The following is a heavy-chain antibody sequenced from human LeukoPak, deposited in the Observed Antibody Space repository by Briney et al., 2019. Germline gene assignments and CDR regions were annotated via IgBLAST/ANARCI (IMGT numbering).Heavy chain of an antibody. CDR3: AREGGAGSYKDY. V-gene: IGHV4-4*07. J-gene: IGHJ4*02. D-gene: IGHD1-26*01. CDR2: IYSSGST. Sequence: SETLSLTCTVSGGSINSNYWSWIRQPAGKGLEWIGRIYSSGSTNYNPSLKSRVTMSVDTSKNRFSLKLSSVTAADTAVYYCAREGGAGSYKDYWGQGTLVTVSS. CDR1: GGSINSNY.